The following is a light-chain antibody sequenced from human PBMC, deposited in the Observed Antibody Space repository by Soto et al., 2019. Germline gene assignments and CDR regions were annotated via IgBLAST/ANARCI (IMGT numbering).Light chain of an antibody. Sequence: EIVMTQSPATLSVSPGARATLSCRASQSVSSNLAWYQHKPGQAPRHLIYVASTRATGIPARFSGSRSGTEFTLTISSLKSEAFEVYYCQQYNTWPYNFGQRTKLEI. CDR2: VAS. J-gene: IGKJ2*01. CDR3: QQYNTWPYN. V-gene: IGKV3-15*01. CDR1: QSVSSN.